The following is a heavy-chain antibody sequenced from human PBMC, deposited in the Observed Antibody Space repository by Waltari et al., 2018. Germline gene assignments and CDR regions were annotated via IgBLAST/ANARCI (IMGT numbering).Heavy chain of an antibody. V-gene: IGHV3-21*01. D-gene: IGHD6-19*01. J-gene: IGHJ4*02. CDR3: ARDLTAVAGTDY. CDR2: ISSSSSYI. Sequence: EVQLVESGGGLVKLGGSLRLSCSASGFTFSSYSMNWVRQAPGKGLEWVSSISSSSSYIYYADSVKGRFTISRDNAKNSLYLQMNSLRAEDTAVYYCARDLTAVAGTDYWGQGTLVTVSS. CDR1: GFTFSSYS.